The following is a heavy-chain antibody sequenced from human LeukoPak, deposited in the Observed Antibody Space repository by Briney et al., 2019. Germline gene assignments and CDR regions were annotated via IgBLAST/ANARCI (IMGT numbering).Heavy chain of an antibody. CDR2: ISWNSGSI. V-gene: IGHV3-9*01. CDR1: GFTFDDYA. Sequence: GGSLRLSCAASGFTFDDYAMPWVRQAPGKGLEWVSGISWNSGSIGYADSVKGRFTISRDNAKNSLYLQMNSLRAEDTALYYCAKDTGTYQLLYVFDYWGQGTLVTVSS. J-gene: IGHJ4*02. CDR3: AKDTGTYQLLYVFDY. D-gene: IGHD2-2*02.